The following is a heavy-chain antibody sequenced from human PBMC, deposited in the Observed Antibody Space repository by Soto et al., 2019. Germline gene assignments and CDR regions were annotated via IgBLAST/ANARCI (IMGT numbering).Heavy chain of an antibody. Sequence: PGGSLRLSCAASGFTFSGYSMNWVRQAPGKGLEWVSYISSSSSTIYYADSVKGRFTISRDNAKNSLYLQMNSLRAEDTAVYYCARANYYGSPGDFDFWGQGTLVTVSS. CDR2: ISSSSSTI. CDR3: ARANYYGSPGDFDF. CDR1: GFTFSGYS. J-gene: IGHJ4*02. D-gene: IGHD3-10*01. V-gene: IGHV3-48*01.